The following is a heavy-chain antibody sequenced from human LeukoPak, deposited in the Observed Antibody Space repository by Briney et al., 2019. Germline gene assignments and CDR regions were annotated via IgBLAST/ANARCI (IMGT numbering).Heavy chain of an antibody. CDR1: GDSISSSSYY. CDR2: IYYSGST. Sequence: SETLSLTCTVSGDSISSSSYYWGWIRQPPGKGLEWIGSIYYSGSTYYNPSLKSRVTISVDTSKNQFSLKLSSVTAADTAVYYCARDLRIEYHYGSGSYYTGDNWFDPWGQGTLVTVSS. CDR3: ARDLRIEYHYGSGSYYTGDNWFDP. D-gene: IGHD3-10*01. J-gene: IGHJ5*02. V-gene: IGHV4-39*07.